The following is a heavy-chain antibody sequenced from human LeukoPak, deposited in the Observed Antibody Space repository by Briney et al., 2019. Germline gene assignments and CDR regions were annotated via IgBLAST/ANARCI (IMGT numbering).Heavy chain of an antibody. D-gene: IGHD3-16*01. V-gene: IGHV4-4*07. CDR2: IYTSGST. Sequence: SETLSLTCTVSGGSISSYYWSWIRQPAGKGLEWIGRIYTSGSTNYNPSLKSRVTMSVDTSKNQFSLKLSSVTAADTAVYYCASVLPIWGPDAFDIWGQGTMVTVSS. J-gene: IGHJ3*02. CDR3: ASVLPIWGPDAFDI. CDR1: GGSISSYY.